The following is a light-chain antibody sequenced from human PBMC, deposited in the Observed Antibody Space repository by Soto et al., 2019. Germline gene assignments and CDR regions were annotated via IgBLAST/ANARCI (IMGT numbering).Light chain of an antibody. CDR1: QSVSIY. CDR3: QQRSNWLIT. Sequence: EVVLTQSPATLSLPPGERATLSCRASQSVSIYLAWYQQKPGQAPRLLIYDASKRATGIPARFSGIGSGTDFTLTISSLEPEDFALYYCQQRSNWLITFGQGTRLEIK. J-gene: IGKJ5*01. CDR2: DAS. V-gene: IGKV3-11*01.